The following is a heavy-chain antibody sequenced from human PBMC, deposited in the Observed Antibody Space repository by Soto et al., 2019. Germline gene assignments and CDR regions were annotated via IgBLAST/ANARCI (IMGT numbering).Heavy chain of an antibody. V-gene: IGHV3-23*01. J-gene: IGHJ6*02. D-gene: IGHD4-4*01. CDR3: ANCMTTVTTRGVGYYYHYGMDV. CDR2: ISGSGGST. CDR1: GFTFSSDA. Sequence: GGSLRLSCAASGFTFSSDAMSWVRQAPGKGLEWVSAISGSGGSTYYADSVKGRFTISRDNSKNTLYLQMNSLRAEDTAVYYCANCMTTVTTRGVGYYYHYGMDVWGQGTTVTVSS.